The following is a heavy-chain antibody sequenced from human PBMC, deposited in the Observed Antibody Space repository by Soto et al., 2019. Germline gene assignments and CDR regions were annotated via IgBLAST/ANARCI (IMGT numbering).Heavy chain of an antibody. J-gene: IGHJ4*02. D-gene: IGHD3-10*01. V-gene: IGHV3-23*01. CDR2: ISRSGGGT. Sequence: GGSLRLSCAASGFTFSSYWMHWVRQAPGKGLEWVSAISRSGGGTYYADSVKGRFTISRDNSKNTLYLQMNSLRAEDTAVYYCAKERVRGVIITFDYWGQGTLVTVSS. CDR3: AKERVRGVIITFDY. CDR1: GFTFSSYW.